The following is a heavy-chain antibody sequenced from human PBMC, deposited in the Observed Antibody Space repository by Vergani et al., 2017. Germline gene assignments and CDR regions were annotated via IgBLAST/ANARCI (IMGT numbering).Heavy chain of an antibody. D-gene: IGHD3-16*02. J-gene: IGHJ4*02. V-gene: IGHV1-18*01. CDR2: ISAYKGNT. CDR1: GYTFTSYG. Sequence: QVQLVQSGAEVKKPGASVKVSCKASGYTFTSYGISWVRQAAGQGLEWRGWISAYKGNTNYAQKLKGRVTMTTDTSTSTGYMELRSLRSDDTAVYYCARDGRYDYVWGRYRSWAYWGQGTLVTVSS. CDR3: ARDGRYDYVWGRYRSWAY.